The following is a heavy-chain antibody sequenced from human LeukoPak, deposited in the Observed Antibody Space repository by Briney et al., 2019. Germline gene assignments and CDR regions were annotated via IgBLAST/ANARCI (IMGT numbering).Heavy chain of an antibody. J-gene: IGHJ6*03. CDR1: GFTFSSYA. D-gene: IGHD5-18*01. Sequence: PGGSLRLSCAASGFTFSSYAMSWVRQAPGKGLEWVSAISGSGGSTYYADSVKGRFTISRDNSKNMLYLQMNSLRAEDTAVYYCAKENGYRYGNYYYYYYMDVWGKGTTVTVSS. CDR3: AKENGYRYGNYYYYYYMDV. CDR2: ISGSGGST. V-gene: IGHV3-23*01.